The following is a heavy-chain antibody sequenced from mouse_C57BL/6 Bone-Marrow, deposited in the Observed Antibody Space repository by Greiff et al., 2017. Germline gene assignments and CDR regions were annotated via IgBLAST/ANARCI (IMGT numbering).Heavy chain of an antibody. D-gene: IGHD1-1*01. V-gene: IGHV1-55*01. CDR1: GYTFTSYW. CDR3: ARRRDYYGSSYGY. Sequence: QVQLQQSGAELVKPGASVKMSCKASGYTFTSYWITWVKQRPGQGLEWIGDIYPGSGSTNYNEKFKSKATLTVDTSSSTAYMQLSSLTSEDSAVYYCARRRDYYGSSYGYWGQGTTLTVSS. J-gene: IGHJ2*01. CDR2: IYPGSGST.